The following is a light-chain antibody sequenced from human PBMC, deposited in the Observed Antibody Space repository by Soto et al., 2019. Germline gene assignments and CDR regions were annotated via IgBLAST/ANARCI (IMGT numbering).Light chain of an antibody. Sequence: QSVLTQKPSASATPGQRVSISCSGSNSNIGENSVTWYQQFPGTAPKVLMYSDDQRPSGVPDRFSASKSGTSASLAISGLQSEDAADYYCAAWDDNLDGWVFGGGTKLT. V-gene: IGLV1-44*01. CDR3: AAWDDNLDGWV. CDR1: NSNIGENS. CDR2: SDD. J-gene: IGLJ3*02.